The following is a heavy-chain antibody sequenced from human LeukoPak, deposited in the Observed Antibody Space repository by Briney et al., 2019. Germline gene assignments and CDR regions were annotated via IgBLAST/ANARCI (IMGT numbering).Heavy chain of an antibody. Sequence: SETLSLTCTVSGGSISTANYYWGWVRQPPGKGLEWIGNIYYSGSTHYNMSLNSRVTISVVTSKNHFSLQLRSLTAADTAVYYCARATFDSRGYYYEGEYWGQGTLVTVSS. CDR2: IYYSGST. D-gene: IGHD3-22*01. CDR1: GGSISTANYY. V-gene: IGHV4-39*02. J-gene: IGHJ4*02. CDR3: ARATFDSRGYYYEGEY.